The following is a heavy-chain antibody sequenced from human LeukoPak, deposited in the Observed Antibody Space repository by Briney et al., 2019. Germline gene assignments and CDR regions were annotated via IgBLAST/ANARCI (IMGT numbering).Heavy chain of an antibody. CDR2: IWYDGSNK. J-gene: IGHJ4*02. Sequence: PGGSLRLSCAASGFTFSSYGMHWVRQAPGKGLEWVAVIWYDGSNKYYADSVKGRFTISRDNSKNTLYLQMNSLRAEDTAVHYCARGNDYGDAPGYWGQGTLVTVSS. CDR3: ARGNDYGDAPGY. CDR1: GFTFSSYG. V-gene: IGHV3-33*01. D-gene: IGHD4-17*01.